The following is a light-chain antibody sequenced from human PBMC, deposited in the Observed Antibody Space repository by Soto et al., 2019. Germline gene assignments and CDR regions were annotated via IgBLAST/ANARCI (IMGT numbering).Light chain of an antibody. J-gene: IGLJ1*01. V-gene: IGLV2-14*03. CDR2: DVT. CDR3: SSYTTRNTEV. CDR1: SSDVGAFNY. Sequence: QSALTQPASVSGSPGQSISISCIGTSSDVGAFNYVSWYQHHPGKAPQLIIYDVTSRPSGVSNRFSASKSGNTASLPISGLQAEDEPDYYCSSYTTRNTEVFGTGTKVXXL.